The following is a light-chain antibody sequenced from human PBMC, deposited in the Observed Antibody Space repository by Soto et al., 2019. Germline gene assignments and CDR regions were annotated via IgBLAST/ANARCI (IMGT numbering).Light chain of an antibody. J-gene: IGLJ1*01. CDR1: SSDVGGYDY. V-gene: IGLV2-14*03. CDR3: SSYTSSSLYV. Sequence: QSALTQPASVSGSPGQSVPLSCTGTSSDVGGYDYVSWYQHHPGKAPKLMIYDVSNRPSGVSNRFSGSKSGNTASLTISGLQAEDEADYYCSSYTSSSLYVFGTGTKVTVL. CDR2: DVS.